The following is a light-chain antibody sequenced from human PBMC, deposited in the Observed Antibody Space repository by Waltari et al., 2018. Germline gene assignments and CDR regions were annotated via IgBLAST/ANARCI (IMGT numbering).Light chain of an antibody. CDR2: NTN. V-gene: IGLV8-61*01. J-gene: IGLJ3*02. CDR3: VLYMTSGISV. Sequence: QTVVTQEPSFSVSPGGTVTLTCGLSSGSVSTSYYPSWYPQTPGRAPRTLIYNTNTRSSGVPDRFSGSILGNKAALTITGAQADDESNYYCVLYMTSGISVFGGGTKLTVL. CDR1: SGSVSTSYY.